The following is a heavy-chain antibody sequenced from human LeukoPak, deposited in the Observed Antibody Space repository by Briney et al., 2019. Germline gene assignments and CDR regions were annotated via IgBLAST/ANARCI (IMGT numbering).Heavy chain of an antibody. Sequence: SETLSLTCTVSGGSISNYYWSWIRQPPGKGLEWIGYMYNSGNTNYNPSLKSRATISVDTSKNQFSLKLSSVTAADTAVYYCASHSGYDYFDYWGQGTLVTVSS. CDR2: MYNSGNT. CDR3: ASHSGYDYFDY. CDR1: GGSISNYY. V-gene: IGHV4-59*01. D-gene: IGHD5-12*01. J-gene: IGHJ4*02.